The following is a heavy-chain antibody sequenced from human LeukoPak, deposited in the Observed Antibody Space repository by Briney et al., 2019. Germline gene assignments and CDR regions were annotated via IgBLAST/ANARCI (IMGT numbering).Heavy chain of an antibody. CDR1: GFTFSSYA. CDR2: ISGSGGST. J-gene: IGHJ4*02. V-gene: IGHV3-21*01. D-gene: IGHD6-13*01. Sequence: GRSLRLSCAASGFTFSSYAMSWVRQAPGKGLEWVSAISGSGGSTYYADSVKGRFTISRDNAKNSLYLQMNSLRAEDTAVYYCARAQSRIAAAGGGFDYWGQGTLVTVSS. CDR3: ARAQSRIAAAGGGFDY.